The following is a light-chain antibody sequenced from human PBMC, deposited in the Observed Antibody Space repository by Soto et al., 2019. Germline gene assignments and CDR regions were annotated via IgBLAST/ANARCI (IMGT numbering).Light chain of an antibody. CDR1: QSISDY. CDR2: AAS. Sequence: DIQMTQSPSSLSASVGDRVTITCRASQSISDYLNWYQQKPGKAPKLLIHAASSLQSGVPSRFSGSGSGTDFTLTISSLQPEDFATYYCQQSYNTLLYPVGQGTKREIK. J-gene: IGKJ2*01. CDR3: QQSYNTLLYP. V-gene: IGKV1-39*01.